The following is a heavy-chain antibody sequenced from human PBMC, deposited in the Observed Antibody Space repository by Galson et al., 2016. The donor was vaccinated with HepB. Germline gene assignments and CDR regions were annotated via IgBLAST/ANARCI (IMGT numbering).Heavy chain of an antibody. CDR2: IRSDRRTE. J-gene: IGHJ4*02. CDR1: GFSLGPYG. Sequence: FLRLSCASSGFSLGPYGLRWVRPAPGQGLEWVAVIRSDRRTEYYADAVKGRFTISGDNSKTALYVQMNSLRAEDTAVYYCARDRGYRSRCLEWQFDFWGQGTLVTASS. CDR3: ARDRGYRSRCLEWQFDF. D-gene: IGHD3-3*01. V-gene: IGHV3-33*08.